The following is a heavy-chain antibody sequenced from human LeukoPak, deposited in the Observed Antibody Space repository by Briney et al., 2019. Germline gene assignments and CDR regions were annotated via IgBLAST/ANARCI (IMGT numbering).Heavy chain of an antibody. V-gene: IGHV4-30-4*01. D-gene: IGHD2-2*01. Sequence: PSETLSLTCTVSGGSITSGDYYWSWIRQPPGKGLEWIGYIYYTGSTYYSPSLKSRLTISIDTSKNQFSLKLSSVTAADTAVYYCARDGRGYCSTTSCYEVDSWGQGTLVTV. J-gene: IGHJ4*02. CDR1: GGSITSGDYY. CDR3: ARDGRGYCSTTSCYEVDS. CDR2: IYYTGST.